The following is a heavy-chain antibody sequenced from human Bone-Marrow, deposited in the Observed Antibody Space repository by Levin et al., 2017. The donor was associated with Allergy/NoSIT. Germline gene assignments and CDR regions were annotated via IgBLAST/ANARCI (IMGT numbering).Heavy chain of an antibody. CDR3: ARGKSKKNDF. CDR2: TYYGSKWFN. CDR1: GDSVSSNSAT. J-gene: IGHJ4*02. V-gene: IGHV6-1*01. Sequence: PSQTLSLTCAISGDSVSSNSATWNWIRRSPSRGLEWLGRTYYGSKWFNDYAESVKSRIAITPDTSKNQFSLQLNSVTPEDTAVYYCARGKSKKNDFWGQGTLVTVSS.